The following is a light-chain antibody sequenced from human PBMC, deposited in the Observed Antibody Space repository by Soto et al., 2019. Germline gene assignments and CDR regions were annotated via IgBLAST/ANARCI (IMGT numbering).Light chain of an antibody. V-gene: IGKV1-39*01. J-gene: IGKJ2*01. Sequence: DIQMTQSPSSLSASVGDRVTITCRASQTVATSLSWYQQKPGKAPKLLIYAASTLQSGVPSRFTGSGSATGFTLTIYSLQPEDFGSYYCQQSWRSPFTFGQGTKLEIK. CDR3: QQSWRSPFT. CDR2: AAS. CDR1: QTVATS.